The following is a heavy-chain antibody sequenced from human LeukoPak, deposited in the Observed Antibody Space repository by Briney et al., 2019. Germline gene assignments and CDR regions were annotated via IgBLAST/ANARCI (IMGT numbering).Heavy chain of an antibody. V-gene: IGHV3-21*06. CDR1: VFTFSIYD. Sequence: GESLRLSCAASVFTFSIYDMNWLRQAPGRGLEWVSSMTTDGRYTYYTGSVRGRFTISRDNAKSSHFLQKNSRRAEDTAVYYGARDEIGARNIAAGGSNYGGQGTLATVPS. CDR3: ARDEIGARNIAAGGSNY. J-gene: IGHJ4*02. D-gene: IGHD6-13*01. CDR2: MTTDGRYT.